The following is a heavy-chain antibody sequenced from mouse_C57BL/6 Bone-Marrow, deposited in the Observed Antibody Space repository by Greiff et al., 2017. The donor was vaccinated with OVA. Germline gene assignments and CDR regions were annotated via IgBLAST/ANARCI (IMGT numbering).Heavy chain of an antibody. J-gene: IGHJ4*01. CDR3: TRDRGYYVDAMDY. CDR2: ISSGGDYI. CDR1: GFTFSSYA. Sequence: EVKVEESGEGLVKPGGSLKLSCAASGFTFSSYAMSWVRQTPEKRLEWVAYISSGGDYIYYADTVNGRFTISRDNARNTLYLQMSSLKSEDTAMYYCTRDRGYYVDAMDYWGQGTSVTVSS. V-gene: IGHV5-9-1*02. D-gene: IGHD2-3*01.